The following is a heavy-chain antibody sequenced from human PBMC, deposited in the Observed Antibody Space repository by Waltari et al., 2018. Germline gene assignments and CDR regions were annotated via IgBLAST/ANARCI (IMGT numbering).Heavy chain of an antibody. CDR1: GYTFTGYY. J-gene: IGHJ6*02. V-gene: IGHV1-2*06. D-gene: IGHD2-15*01. CDR3: ARVSGAGYYYYYYGMDV. CDR2: INPNSGGT. Sequence: QVQLVQSGAEVKKPGASVKVSCKASGYTFTGYYMHWVRQAPGQGLEWMGRINPNSGGTNYAQKFQGRVTMTRDTSISTAYMELSRLRSDDTAVYYCARVSGAGYYYYYYGMDVWGQGTTVTVSS.